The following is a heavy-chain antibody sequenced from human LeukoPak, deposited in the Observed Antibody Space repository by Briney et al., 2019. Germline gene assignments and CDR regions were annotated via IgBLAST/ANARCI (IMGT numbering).Heavy chain of an antibody. D-gene: IGHD2-2*02. V-gene: IGHV1-24*01. CDR1: GYTLTELS. Sequence: ASVKVSCKVSGYTLTELSMHWVRQAPGKGLEWMGGFDPEDGETIYAQKFQGRVTMTEDTSTDTAYMELSSLRSDDTAVYYCARVGYCSGNTCYTTNWFDPWGQGTLVTVSS. CDR2: FDPEDGET. CDR3: ARVGYCSGNTCYTTNWFDP. J-gene: IGHJ5*02.